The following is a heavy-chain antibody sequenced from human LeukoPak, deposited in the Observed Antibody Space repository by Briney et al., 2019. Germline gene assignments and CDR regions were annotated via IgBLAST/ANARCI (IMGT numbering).Heavy chain of an antibody. J-gene: IGHJ4*02. Sequence: GGSLRLSCAASGFTFSSYAMHWVRQAPGKGLEWVAVISYDGSNKYYADSVKGRFTISRDNSKNTLYLQMNSLRAEDTAVYYCARDLVGATTGFDYWGRGTLVTVSS. D-gene: IGHD1-26*01. CDR2: ISYDGSNK. V-gene: IGHV3-30*04. CDR1: GFTFSSYA. CDR3: ARDLVGATTGFDY.